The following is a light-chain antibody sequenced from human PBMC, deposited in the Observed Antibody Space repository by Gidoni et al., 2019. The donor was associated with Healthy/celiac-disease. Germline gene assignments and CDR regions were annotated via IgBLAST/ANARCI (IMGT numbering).Light chain of an antibody. Sequence: QSALPHPPSAPGSPGQSDTISCTGTSSDVGGHNYVSWYQQHPGKAPRLMIYEVTKRPPGVPERFAGSKAGNAASLTVSGQQAEDEADYYYRSYASSDNLVFGGGTKLTVL. CDR2: EVT. CDR3: RSYASSDNLV. V-gene: IGLV2-8*01. J-gene: IGLJ2*01. CDR1: SSDVGGHNY.